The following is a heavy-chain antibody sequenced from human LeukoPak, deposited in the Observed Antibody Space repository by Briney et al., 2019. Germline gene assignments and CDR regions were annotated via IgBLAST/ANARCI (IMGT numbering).Heavy chain of an antibody. V-gene: IGHV3-48*02. Sequence: GGSLRLSCTASGFTISRYDMNWVRQAPGKGLEWVSSISSSSSAIYYAASVKGRFTISRDNAKNSLYLQMNSLRDDDTAVYYCARGALRYSDYWGQGTLVTVSS. CDR3: ARGALRYSDY. D-gene: IGHD3-9*01. J-gene: IGHJ4*02. CDR1: GFTISRYD. CDR2: ISSSSSAI.